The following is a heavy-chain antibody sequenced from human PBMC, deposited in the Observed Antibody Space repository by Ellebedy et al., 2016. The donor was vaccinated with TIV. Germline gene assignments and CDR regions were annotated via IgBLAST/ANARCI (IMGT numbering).Heavy chain of an antibody. V-gene: IGHV3-74*01. CDR3: ARESVRYFDWDY. D-gene: IGHD3-9*01. J-gene: IGHJ4*02. CDR2: INTDGSST. Sequence: HTGGSLRLSYVASGFTLSGYWMHWVRQVPGKGLVWLARINTDGSSTSYADSVEGRFTIPRDNAKKPLYLGMSGLRSHDTAVYYCARESVRYFDWDYWGQGTLVAV. CDR1: GFTLSGYW.